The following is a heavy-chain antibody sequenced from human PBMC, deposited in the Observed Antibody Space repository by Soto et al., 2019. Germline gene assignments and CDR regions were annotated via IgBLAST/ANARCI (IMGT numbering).Heavy chain of an antibody. CDR1: GGSFSGYY. CDR2: INHSGST. J-gene: IGHJ6*02. CDR3: ARSPDFWSGYYTGRDYYYGMDV. V-gene: IGHV4-34*01. D-gene: IGHD3-3*01. Sequence: QVQLQQWGAGLLKPSETLSLTCAVYGGSFSGYYWSWIRQPPGKGLEWIGEINHSGSTNYNPSLKSRVTISVDTSKNQFSLKLSSVTAADTAVYYCARSPDFWSGYYTGRDYYYGMDVWGQGTTVTVSS.